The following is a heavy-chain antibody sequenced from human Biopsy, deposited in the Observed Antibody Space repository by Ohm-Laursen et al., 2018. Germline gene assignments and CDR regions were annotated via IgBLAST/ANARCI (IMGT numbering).Heavy chain of an antibody. CDR1: DGSINSYY. CDR3: ARGSSYGYDFDY. Sequence: SDTLSLTCTVSDGSINSYYWNWIRQPPGKRLEWIGNIYYSGSTNFNPSLKSQVTISVDTSKNQFSLKLSSVTAADTAVYFCARGSSYGYDFDYWGQGTLVAVSS. V-gene: IGHV4-59*07. J-gene: IGHJ4*02. D-gene: IGHD5-18*01. CDR2: IYYSGST.